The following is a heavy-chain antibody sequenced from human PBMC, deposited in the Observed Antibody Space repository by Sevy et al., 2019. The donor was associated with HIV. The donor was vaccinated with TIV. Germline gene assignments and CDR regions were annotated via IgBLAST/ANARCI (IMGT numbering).Heavy chain of an antibody. J-gene: IGHJ4*02. CDR2: ISGSGGST. CDR3: AKGSVYDTSGYYYTLVAFDY. Sequence: LSLTCAASGFPFSGYAMTWVRQAPGKGLEWVSAISGSGGSTYYADSVKGRFSISRDNSKNTLYLQMSSLRAEDTAVYFCAKGSVYDTSGYYYTLVAFDYWGQGTPVTVSS. CDR1: GFPFSGYA. V-gene: IGHV3-23*01. D-gene: IGHD3-22*01.